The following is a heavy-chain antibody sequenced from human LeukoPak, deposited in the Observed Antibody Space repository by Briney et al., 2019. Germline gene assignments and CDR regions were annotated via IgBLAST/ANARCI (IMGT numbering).Heavy chain of an antibody. CDR2: IYYSGST. D-gene: IGHD3-22*01. CDR1: GGSISSYY. Sequence: SETLSLTCTVSGGSISSYYGSWIRQPPGKGLEWIGYIYYSGSTNYNPSLKSRVTISVDTSKNQFSLKLRSVTAADTAVYYCARRAFSSGSYYFDYWGQGTLVTVSS. CDR3: ARRAFSSGSYYFDY. V-gene: IGHV4-59*08. J-gene: IGHJ4*02.